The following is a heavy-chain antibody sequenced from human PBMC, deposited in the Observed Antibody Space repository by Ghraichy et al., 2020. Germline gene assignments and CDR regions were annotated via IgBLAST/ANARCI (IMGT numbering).Heavy chain of an antibody. Sequence: SETLSLTCTVSGGSISSGGYYWSWIRQHPGKGLEWIGNIYYSGSTYYNPSLKSRVTISVDTSKNQFSLKLSSVTAADTAVYYCARGRGYDYVWGSYRYAFDIWGQGTMVTVSS. V-gene: IGHV4-31*03. CDR2: IYYSGST. D-gene: IGHD3-16*02. CDR3: ARGRGYDYVWGSYRYAFDI. J-gene: IGHJ3*02. CDR1: GGSISSGGYY.